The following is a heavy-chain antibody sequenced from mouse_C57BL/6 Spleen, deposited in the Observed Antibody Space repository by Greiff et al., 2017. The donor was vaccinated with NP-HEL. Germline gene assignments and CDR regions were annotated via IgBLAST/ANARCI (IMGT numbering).Heavy chain of an antibody. J-gene: IGHJ4*01. CDR2: IHPNSGST. D-gene: IGHD1-1*01. V-gene: IGHV1-64*01. CDR1: GYTFTSYW. CDR3: ARDGSSPMDY. Sequence: VQLQQPGAELVKPGASVQLSCKASGYTFTSYWMHWVKQRPGQGLEWIGMIHPNSGSTNYNEKFKSKATLTVDKSSSTAYMQLSSLTSEDSAVYYCARDGSSPMDYWGQGTSVTVSS.